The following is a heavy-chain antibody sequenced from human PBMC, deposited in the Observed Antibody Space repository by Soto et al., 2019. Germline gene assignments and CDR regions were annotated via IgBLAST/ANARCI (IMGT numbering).Heavy chain of an antibody. CDR1: GGTFSSYA. CDR3: ARSRTKYYDSSGYYSDYYYGMVV. D-gene: IGHD3-22*01. J-gene: IGHJ6*02. V-gene: IGHV1-69*01. CDR2: IIPIFGTA. Sequence: QVQLVQSGAEVKKPWSSVKVSCKASGGTFSSYAISWVRQAPGQGLEWMGGIIPIFGTANYAQKFQGRVTITADESTSTAYMELSSLRCEDKAVYYCARSRTKYYDSSGYYSDYYYGMVVWGHGITVTVSS.